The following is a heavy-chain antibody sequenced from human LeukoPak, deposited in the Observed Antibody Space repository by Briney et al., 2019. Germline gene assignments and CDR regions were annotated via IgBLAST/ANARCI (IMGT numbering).Heavy chain of an antibody. D-gene: IGHD2-2*01. CDR1: GDSVSSNSAS. Sequence: SQTLSLNCAISGDSVSSNSASWNWIRQSPSRVLEWLAMSYYRSKWYNDYATSVKNRINIKPDISKNQFSLQLNSLTPEDTAVYYCARRLTQYDCFDPWGQGILVTVSS. V-gene: IGHV6-1*01. CDR3: ARRLTQYDCFDP. J-gene: IGHJ5*02. CDR2: SYYRSKWYN.